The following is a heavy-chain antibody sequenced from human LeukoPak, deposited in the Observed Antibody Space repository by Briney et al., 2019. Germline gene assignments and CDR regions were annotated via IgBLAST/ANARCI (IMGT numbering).Heavy chain of an antibody. Sequence: GGSLRLSCAASGFSFSNYGMNWVRQAPGKGLEWVSGITGNGGTTYYADSVKGRFTISRDNSRNTVYLQMNSLRAEDTAVYYCAKDAKGLLWFGELFVSGYDAFDIWGQGTMVTVSS. D-gene: IGHD3-10*01. J-gene: IGHJ3*02. CDR2: ITGNGGTT. V-gene: IGHV3-23*01. CDR1: GFSFSNYG. CDR3: AKDAKGLLWFGELFVSGYDAFDI.